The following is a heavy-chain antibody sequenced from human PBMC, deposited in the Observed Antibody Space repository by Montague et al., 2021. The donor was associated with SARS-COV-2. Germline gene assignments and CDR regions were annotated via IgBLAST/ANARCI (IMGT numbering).Heavy chain of an antibody. CDR2: VYTAVRT. CDR3: ARRAAGGLFYFDY. J-gene: IGHJ4*02. D-gene: IGHD6-13*01. Sequence: SETLSLTCNVSGASINDYYWNWLRQSPGKRLEWIGYVYTAVRTSYNPSLKGRVTISLDTSKNQISLKLTSMTAADAAVYFCARRAAGGLFYFDYWGLGTRVSVSS. V-gene: IGHV4-59*01. CDR1: GASINDYY.